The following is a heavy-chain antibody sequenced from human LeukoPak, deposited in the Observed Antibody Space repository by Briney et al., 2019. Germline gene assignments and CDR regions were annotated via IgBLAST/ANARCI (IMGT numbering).Heavy chain of an antibody. CDR2: IDQGGGQR. CDR3: ARAIDHGFDN. J-gene: IGHJ3*02. Sequence: GSLRLSCAASGFTFSSHWISWLRQAPGKGLEWVANIDQGGGQRYYLGSVQGRFTISRDNTKNSLYLQMNSLRPEDTAVYFCARAIDHGFDNWGQGTMVTVSS. V-gene: IGHV3-7*01. CDR1: GFTFSSHW.